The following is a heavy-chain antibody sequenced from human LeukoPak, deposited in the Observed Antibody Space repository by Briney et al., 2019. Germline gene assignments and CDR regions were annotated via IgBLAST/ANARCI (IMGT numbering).Heavy chain of an antibody. Sequence: GASVKVSCKASGYTFTGYYMHWVRQAPGQGLEWMGWINPNSGGTNYAQKFQGRVTMTRDTSISTAYMELRSLRSDDTAVYYCARLIPLLGAFDIWGQGTMVTVSS. CDR2: INPNSGGT. CDR1: GYTFTGYY. D-gene: IGHD2-21*01. CDR3: ARLIPLLGAFDI. J-gene: IGHJ3*02. V-gene: IGHV1-2*02.